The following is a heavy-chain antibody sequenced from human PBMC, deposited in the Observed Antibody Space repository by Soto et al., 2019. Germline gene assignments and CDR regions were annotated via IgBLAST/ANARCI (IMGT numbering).Heavy chain of an antibody. CDR3: ARDLFEFRYCCRGGCYPVSSDY. D-gene: IGHD2-15*01. CDR2: INGDGHYT. Sequence: EVQLVESGGGLVQPGGSLRLSCAASGFTFTTYWMYWVRQAPGKGLLWISRINGDGHYTTYADSVKGRFTTSSDNAKNTLYLEMDSLGVEDTAVDYCARDLFEFRYCCRGGCYPVSSDYWGQGTLVTVSS. J-gene: IGHJ4*02. V-gene: IGHV3-74*01. CDR1: GFTFTTYW.